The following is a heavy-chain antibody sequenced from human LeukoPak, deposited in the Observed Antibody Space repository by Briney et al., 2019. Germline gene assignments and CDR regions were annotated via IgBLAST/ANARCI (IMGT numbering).Heavy chain of an antibody. D-gene: IGHD6-19*01. V-gene: IGHV1-46*01. Sequence: ASVKVSCKASGYTFTSYYMHWVRQAPGQGLEWMGIINPSGGSTSYAQKFQDRVTMTRDMSTSTVYMELSSLRSEDTAVYYCARDQAHIAVAGTFAFDIWGQGTMVTVSS. CDR3: ARDQAHIAVAGTFAFDI. J-gene: IGHJ3*02. CDR2: INPSGGST. CDR1: GYTFTSYY.